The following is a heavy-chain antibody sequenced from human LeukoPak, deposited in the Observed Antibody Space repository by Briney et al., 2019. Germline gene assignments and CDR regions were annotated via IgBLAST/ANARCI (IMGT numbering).Heavy chain of an antibody. CDR1: GFTVSSNY. D-gene: IGHD3-22*01. CDR2: IYSGGSS. V-gene: IGHV3-53*01. J-gene: IGHJ1*01. Sequence: GGSLRLSCVASGFTVSSNYMSWVRQAPGKGLEWVSVIYSGGSSYYADSVKGRFTISRDNSKNTLYLQMNSLRAEDTAVYYCAGPNYYDSSGYGYFQHWGQGTLVTVSS. CDR3: AGPNYYDSSGYGYFQH.